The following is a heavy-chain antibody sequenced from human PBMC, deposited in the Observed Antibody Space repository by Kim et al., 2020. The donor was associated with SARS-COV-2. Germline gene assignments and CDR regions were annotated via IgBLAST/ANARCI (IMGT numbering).Heavy chain of an antibody. CDR1: GFTFSNAW. CDR2: IKSKTDGGTT. V-gene: IGHV3-15*01. CDR3: TTEVYYDSSGYYYDDAFDI. Sequence: GGSLRLSCAASGFTFSNAWMSWVRQAPGKGVEWVGRIKSKTDGGTTDYAAPVKGRFTISRDDSKNTLYLQMNSLKTEDTAVYYCTTEVYYDSSGYYYDDAFDIWGQGTMVTVSS. J-gene: IGHJ3*02. D-gene: IGHD3-22*01.